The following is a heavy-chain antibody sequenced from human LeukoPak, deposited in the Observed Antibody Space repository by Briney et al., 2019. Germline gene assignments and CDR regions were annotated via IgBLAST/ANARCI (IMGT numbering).Heavy chain of an antibody. V-gene: IGHV3-48*01. CDR3: GREGDYYDSSGYLDAFDI. CDR1: GFTFSSYS. J-gene: IGHJ3*02. CDR2: ISSSSSTI. Sequence: GGSLRLSCAASGFTFSSYSMNWVRQAPGKGLEWVSYISSSSSTIYYADSVKGRFTISRDNAKNSLYLQMNSLRAEDTAVYYCGREGDYYDSSGYLDAFDIWGQGTMVTVSS. D-gene: IGHD3-22*01.